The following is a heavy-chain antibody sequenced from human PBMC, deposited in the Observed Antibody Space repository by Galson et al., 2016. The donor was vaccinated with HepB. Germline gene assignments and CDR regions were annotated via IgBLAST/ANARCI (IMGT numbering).Heavy chain of an antibody. D-gene: IGHD5-18*01. J-gene: IGHJ6*02. V-gene: IGHV3-33*01. Sequence: SLRLSCAASGFTFSNYGVHWVRQAPGKGLEWVTLIWYDGTNKYYADSVKGRFTISRDNSKNTLYLQMNSLRAEDTAVYYCARGGYSYDTRGGYYDYYGMDVWGQGTTVTV. CDR1: GFTFSNYG. CDR2: IWYDGTNK. CDR3: ARGGYSYDTRGGYYDYYGMDV.